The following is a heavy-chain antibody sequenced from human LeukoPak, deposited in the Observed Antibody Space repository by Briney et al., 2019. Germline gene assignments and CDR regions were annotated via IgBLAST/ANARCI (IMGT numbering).Heavy chain of an antibody. J-gene: IGHJ6*02. CDR2: IWYDGSNK. CDR1: GFTFSSYG. CDR3: AREWTAVVGYYYGMDV. V-gene: IGHV3-33*01. D-gene: IGHD2-15*01. Sequence: GGSLRLSCAASGFTFSSYGMHWVRQAPGKGLEWVAVIWYDGSNKYYADSVKGRFTTSRDNSKNTLYLQMNSLRAEDTAVYYCAREWTAVVGYYYGMDVWGQGTTVTVSS.